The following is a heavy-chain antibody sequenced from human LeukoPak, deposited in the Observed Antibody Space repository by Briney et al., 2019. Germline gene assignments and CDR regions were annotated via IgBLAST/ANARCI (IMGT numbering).Heavy chain of an antibody. V-gene: IGHV3-43*01. CDR1: GFTFEDYT. D-gene: IGHD2-2*01. J-gene: IGHJ4*02. CDR2: ISWDGSST. Sequence: GGSLRLSCAASGFTFEDYTMHWVRQAPGKGLEWVSVISWDGSSTYYADSVKGRFTISRDNSKNSLYLEINSLRTEDTALYYCAKAHLTYQPLAGASHYWGQGTLVTVSS. CDR3: AKAHLTYQPLAGASHY.